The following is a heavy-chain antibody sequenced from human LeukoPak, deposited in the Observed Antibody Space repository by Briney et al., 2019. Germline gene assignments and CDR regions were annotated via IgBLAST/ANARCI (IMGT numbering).Heavy chain of an antibody. D-gene: IGHD3-3*01. CDR2: VSRSASA. Sequence: PSETLSLTCIVSGVSVSTSDYYWGWIRQPPGMGLEWIGSVSRSASASYNPSLKSRVTISVDTSKNQFSLKLSSVAAADTAVYYCASTVYDFWSGWSTINWFDPWGQGTLVTVSS. CDR3: ASTVYDFWSGWSTINWFDP. J-gene: IGHJ5*02. CDR1: GVSVSTSDYY. V-gene: IGHV4-39*01.